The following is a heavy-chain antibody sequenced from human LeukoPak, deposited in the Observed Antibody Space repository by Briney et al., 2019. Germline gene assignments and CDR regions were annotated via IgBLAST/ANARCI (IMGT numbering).Heavy chain of an antibody. CDR3: AREPFDISGYYYFDY. D-gene: IGHD3-22*01. V-gene: IGHV3-21*01. J-gene: IGHJ4*02. CDR2: ISSSSSYI. CDR1: GFTFSSYS. Sequence: GGSLRLSCAASGFTFSSYSMNWVRQAPGKGLEWVSSISSSSSYIYYADSVKGRFTISRDNAKNSLYLQMNSLRAEDTAVYYCAREPFDISGYYYFDYWGQGTLVTVSS.